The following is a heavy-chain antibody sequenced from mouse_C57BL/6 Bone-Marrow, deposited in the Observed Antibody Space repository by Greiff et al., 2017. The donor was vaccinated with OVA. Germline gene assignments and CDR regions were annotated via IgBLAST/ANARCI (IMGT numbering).Heavy chain of an antibody. CDR2: LSDGGSYT. CDR1: GFTFSSYA. CDR3: ARDPYGDWYFDV. Sequence: DVQLVESGGGLVKPGGSLKLSCAASGFTFSSYAMSWVRQTPEKRLEWVATLSDGGSYTYYPDNVKGRFTISRDNAKNNLYLQMSHLKSEDTAMYYCARDPYGDWYFDVWGTGTTVTVSS. V-gene: IGHV5-4*01. D-gene: IGHD1-1*01. J-gene: IGHJ1*03.